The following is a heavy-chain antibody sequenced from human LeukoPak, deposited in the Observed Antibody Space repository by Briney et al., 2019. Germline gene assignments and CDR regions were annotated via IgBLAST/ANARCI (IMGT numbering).Heavy chain of an antibody. CDR3: ARAGIFCTADSCYSFDF. J-gene: IGHJ4*02. Sequence: APVKVSCKASGYIFSSYDINWVRQAAGQGLEWMGWMNPNSGNSDSAQKFQGRVTMTRDTSIGTAYMELSSLRPDDTAVYYCARAGIFCTADSCYSFDFWGQGTLVAVSS. CDR1: GYIFSSYD. D-gene: IGHD2-15*01. V-gene: IGHV1-8*01. CDR2: MNPNSGNS.